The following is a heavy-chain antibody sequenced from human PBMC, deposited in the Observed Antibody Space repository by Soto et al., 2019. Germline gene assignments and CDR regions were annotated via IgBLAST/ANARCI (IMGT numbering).Heavy chain of an antibody. V-gene: IGHV4-39*01. D-gene: IGHD5-12*01. J-gene: IGHJ6*02. Sequence: SETLSLTCTVSGGSISSSSYYWGWIRQPPGKGLEWIGSIYYSGSTYYNPSLKSRVTISVDTSKNQFSLKLSSVTAADTAVYYCARKRGWLQSWDYYYYYGMDVWGQGTTVTVSS. CDR3: ARKRGWLQSWDYYYYYGMDV. CDR2: IYYSGST. CDR1: GGSISSSSYY.